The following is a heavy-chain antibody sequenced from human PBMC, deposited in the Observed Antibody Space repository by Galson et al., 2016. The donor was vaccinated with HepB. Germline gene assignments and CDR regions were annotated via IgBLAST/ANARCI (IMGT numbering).Heavy chain of an antibody. J-gene: IGHJ2*01. Sequence: ETLSLTCNVSGGSIITTSHFWDWVRQPPGKGLEWIGVVYYIGSTYYNPSLKSRVSISVDTSKNQFSLKLNSVTAADTAVYYCARRRSVSYWYFDLWGRGTLVTVSS. CDR1: GGSIITTSHF. V-gene: IGHV4-39*01. D-gene: IGHD3-16*02. CDR3: ARRRSVSYWYFDL. CDR2: VYYIGST.